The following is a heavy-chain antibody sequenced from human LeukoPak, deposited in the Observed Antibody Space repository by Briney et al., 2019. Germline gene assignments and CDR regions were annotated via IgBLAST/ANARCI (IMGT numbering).Heavy chain of an antibody. V-gene: IGHV3-74*01. Sequence: GGSLRLSCAASGFTFSSYWMHWVRQVPGKGLVWVSRINSDGSSTSYADSVKGRFTISRDNAKNSLYLQMNSLRAEDTAVCYCARDSSGWWPSDYWGQGTLVTVSS. J-gene: IGHJ4*02. CDR1: GFTFSSYW. D-gene: IGHD6-19*01. CDR2: INSDGSST. CDR3: ARDSSGWWPSDY.